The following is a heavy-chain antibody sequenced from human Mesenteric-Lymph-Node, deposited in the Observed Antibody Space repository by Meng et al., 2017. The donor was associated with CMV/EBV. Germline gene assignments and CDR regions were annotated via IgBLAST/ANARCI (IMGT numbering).Heavy chain of an antibody. CDR1: GFTLSSYA. Sequence: LSCAASGFTLSSYARRWVGQARGKGLEWVEASSGSGGSTYYADSVKGRFTISRDNSKNTLYLQMNSLRAEDTAVYYCAKQNGGYDYWGQGTLVTVSS. D-gene: IGHD5-12*01. V-gene: IGHV3-23*01. CDR3: AKQNGGYDY. J-gene: IGHJ4*02. CDR2: SSGSGGST.